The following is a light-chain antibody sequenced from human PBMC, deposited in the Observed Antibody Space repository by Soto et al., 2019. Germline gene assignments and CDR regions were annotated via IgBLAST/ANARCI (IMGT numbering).Light chain of an antibody. Sequence: YELTQPPSVSVSPGQTASITCSGDKLGDKYACWYQQKPGQSPVLVIYQDSKRPSGIPERFSGSNSGNTATLTISGTQAMDEADYYCQAWDSSTASFGGGTKVTVL. CDR3: QAWDSSTAS. J-gene: IGLJ2*01. V-gene: IGLV3-1*01. CDR1: KLGDKY. CDR2: QDS.